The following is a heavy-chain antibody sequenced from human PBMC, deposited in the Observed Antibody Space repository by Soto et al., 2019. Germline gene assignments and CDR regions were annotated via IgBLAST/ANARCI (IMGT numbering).Heavy chain of an antibody. CDR3: ARDREQQLALGRWCMGV. J-gene: IGHJ6*02. CDR1: GGTFSSYA. CDR2: IIPIFGTA. V-gene: IGHV1-69*13. D-gene: IGHD6-13*01. Sequence: SVKVSCKASGGTFSSYAISWVRQAPGQGLEWMGGIIPIFGTANYAQKFQGRVTITADESTSTAYMELSSLRSEDTAVYYCARDREQQLALGRWCMGVWGQGTTVTVSS.